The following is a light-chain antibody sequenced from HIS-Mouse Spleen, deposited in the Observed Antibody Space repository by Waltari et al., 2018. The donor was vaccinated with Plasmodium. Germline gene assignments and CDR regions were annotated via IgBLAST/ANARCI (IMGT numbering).Light chain of an antibody. CDR1: QSLSSN. V-gene: IGKV3-15*01. CDR3: QQRSNWPPLT. CDR2: GAS. Sequence: EIVMTQSPATLSVSPGERATLSSRASQSLSSNLAWYQQKPGQAPRLLIYGASTRATGIPARFSGSGSGTEFTLTISSLQSEDFAVYYCQQRSNWPPLTFGGGTKVEIK. J-gene: IGKJ4*01.